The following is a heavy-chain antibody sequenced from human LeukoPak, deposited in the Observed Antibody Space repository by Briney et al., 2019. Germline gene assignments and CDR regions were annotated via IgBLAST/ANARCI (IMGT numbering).Heavy chain of an antibody. V-gene: IGHV4-31*03. CDR3: EREGGGNPTTLPHWFDP. CDR1: GDSISSGGYY. Sequence: PSETLSLTCTVSGDSISSGGYYWSWICQHPGKGLEWIGYIYYSGSTYYNPSLKSRVTISVDTSKNQFSLKLSSVTAADTAVYYCEREGGGNPTTLPHWFDPWGQGILVNVSS. D-gene: IGHD1-14*01. J-gene: IGHJ5*02. CDR2: IYYSGST.